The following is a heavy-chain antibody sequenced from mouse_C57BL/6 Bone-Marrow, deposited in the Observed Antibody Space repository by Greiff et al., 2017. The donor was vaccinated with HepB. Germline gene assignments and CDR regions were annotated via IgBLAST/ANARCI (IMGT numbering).Heavy chain of an antibody. Sequence: EVQLQQPGAELVKPGASVKLSCKASGYTFTSYWMHWVKQSHGKSLEWIGDINPNNGGTIYNQKFKGKATLTVDKSSSTAYMELRSLTSEDTAVYYCARAGPWFAYWGQGTLVTVSA. V-gene: IGHV1-18*01. CDR2: INPNNGGT. CDR3: ARAGPWFAY. J-gene: IGHJ3*01. CDR1: GYTFTSYW.